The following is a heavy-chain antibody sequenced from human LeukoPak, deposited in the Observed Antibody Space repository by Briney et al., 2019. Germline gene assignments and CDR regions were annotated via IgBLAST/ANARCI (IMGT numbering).Heavy chain of an antibody. V-gene: IGHV3-13*01. CDR1: GFTFSSYD. D-gene: IGHD1-26*01. CDR3: TRAVGATNLGFDY. CDR2: IGTAGDT. J-gene: IGHJ4*02. Sequence: PGGSLRLSCAASGFTFSSYDMHWVRQATGKGLEWASAIGTAGDTYYADSVKGRSTISRENAKNSLSLQVNSLRVGDTAVYYCTRAVGATNLGFDYWGQGTLVTVSS.